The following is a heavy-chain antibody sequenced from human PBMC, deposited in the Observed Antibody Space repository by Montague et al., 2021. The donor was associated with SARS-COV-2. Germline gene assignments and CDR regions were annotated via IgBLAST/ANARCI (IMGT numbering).Heavy chain of an antibody. CDR1: GDSITSSF. CDR2: IYYGGGT. Sequence: SETLSLTCTVSGDSITSSFWTWVRQPPGKGLEWIGYIYYGGGTTKTPPSKSRVTISVDGSKNKFSLKLCSLTAADTAVYYCAKEAFGGVIDHWGQGTLVTVSS. J-gene: IGHJ4*02. CDR3: AKEAFGGVIDH. V-gene: IGHV4-59*01. D-gene: IGHD3-16*01.